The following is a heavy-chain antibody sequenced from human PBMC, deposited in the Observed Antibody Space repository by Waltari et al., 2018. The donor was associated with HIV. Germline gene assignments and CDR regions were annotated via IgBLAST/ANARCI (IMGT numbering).Heavy chain of an antibody. D-gene: IGHD3-16*01. CDR1: GFPFSTFW. Sequence: EVQLVESGGGLVQPGGSLSLSCEASGFPFSTFWMSLVRQAPGKGLEWVANIKQDGSEKYYVDSVKGRFTISRDNAKNSLYLQMNSLRAEDTAVYYCAGRSPARRLNWFGPWGQGTLVTVSS. CDR2: IKQDGSEK. J-gene: IGHJ5*02. CDR3: AGRSPARRLNWFGP. V-gene: IGHV3-7*01.